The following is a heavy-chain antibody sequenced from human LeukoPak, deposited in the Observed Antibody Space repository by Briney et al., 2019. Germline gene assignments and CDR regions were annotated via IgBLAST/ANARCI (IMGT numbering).Heavy chain of an antibody. D-gene: IGHD6-6*01. Sequence: ASVKVSFKTSGYTFTGYYMHWVRQAPGQGLEWMGWINPNTGGTNYAQKFQGRVTMTRDTSIRTAYMELSRLRSDDTAVYYCAPTSARPEAYYFDYWGQGTLVTVSS. J-gene: IGHJ4*02. CDR2: INPNTGGT. V-gene: IGHV1-2*02. CDR3: APTSARPEAYYFDY. CDR1: GYTFTGYY.